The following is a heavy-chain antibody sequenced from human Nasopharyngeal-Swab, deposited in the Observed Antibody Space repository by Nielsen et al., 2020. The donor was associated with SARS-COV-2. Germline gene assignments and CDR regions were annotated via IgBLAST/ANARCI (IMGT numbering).Heavy chain of an antibody. CDR1: GFTFSSYA. J-gene: IGHJ4*02. CDR2: ISYDGSNK. V-gene: IGHV3-30-3*01. D-gene: IGHD3-10*01. Sequence: GESLKISCAASGFTFSSYAMHWVRQAPGKGLEWVAVISYDGSNKYYADSVKGRFTISRDNSKNTLYLQMNSLRAEDTAVYYCARDSGYFDYWGQGTLVTV. CDR3: ARDSGYFDY.